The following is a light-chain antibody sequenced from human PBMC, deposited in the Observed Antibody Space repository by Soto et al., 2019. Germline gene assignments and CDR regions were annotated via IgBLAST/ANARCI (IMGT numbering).Light chain of an antibody. Sequence: QSVLTQPASVSGSPGHSITISCTGTSSDVGAYKYVSWYQQHPGKAPKLMIYAVSNRPSGVSNRFSGSKSGNTASLTISGLQAEDEADYYCSSYTSSSIPYVFGTGTKVTVL. CDR3: SSYTSSSIPYV. V-gene: IGLV2-14*01. J-gene: IGLJ1*01. CDR1: SSDVGAYKY. CDR2: AVS.